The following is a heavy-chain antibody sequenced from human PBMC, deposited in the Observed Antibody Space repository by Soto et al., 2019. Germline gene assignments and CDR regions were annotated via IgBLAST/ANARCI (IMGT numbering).Heavy chain of an antibody. CDR2: IIPSFGTA. CDR3: ARSGRYPIESGSYQTGNFDY. CDR1: GGTFSSYA. Sequence: EASVKVSCKASGGTFSSYAISWVRQAPGQGLEWMGGIIPSFGTANYAQKFQGRVTITADESTSTAYMELSSLRSEDTAVYYCARSGRYPIESGSYQTGNFDYWGQGTLVTVSS. J-gene: IGHJ4*02. V-gene: IGHV1-69*13. D-gene: IGHD1-26*01.